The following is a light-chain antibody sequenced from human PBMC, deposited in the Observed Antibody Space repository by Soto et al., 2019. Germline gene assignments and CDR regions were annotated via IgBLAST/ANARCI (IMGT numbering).Light chain of an antibody. CDR1: QSVSSS. J-gene: IGKJ1*01. CDR3: QQRYSWIRV. V-gene: IGKV3-11*01. Sequence: FVVTQSPDTLPLSPGETATLSCRASQSVSSSVAWYQHKPGQSPRLVVYSGYKRSAGIPARFSGSGYGTDFTLTICSLENDDFAVYYCQQRYSWIRVFGPGTKVEVK. CDR2: SGY.